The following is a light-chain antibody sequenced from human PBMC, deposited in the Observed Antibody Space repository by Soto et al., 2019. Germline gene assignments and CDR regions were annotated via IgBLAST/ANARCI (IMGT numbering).Light chain of an antibody. J-gene: IGLJ3*02. Sequence: QSVLTQPASVSGSPGQSITISFTGTSSDVGGYNYVSWYQQHPGKAPKLMIYEVSNRPSGVSNRFSGSKSGNTASLTISGLQAEDEADYYFSSYTRSSTRVFGGGTKLTVL. CDR1: SSDVGGYNY. CDR2: EVS. V-gene: IGLV2-14*01. CDR3: SSYTRSSTRV.